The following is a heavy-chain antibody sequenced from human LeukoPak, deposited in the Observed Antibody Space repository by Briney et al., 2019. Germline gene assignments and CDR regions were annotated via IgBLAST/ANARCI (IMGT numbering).Heavy chain of an antibody. CDR1: GVTVSSNY. CDR3: ARDATGRRDAFDI. J-gene: IGHJ3*02. CDR2: IYSGGST. D-gene: IGHD2-15*01. Sequence: QPGGSLRLSCAASGVTVSSNYMSWVRQAPGKGLEWVSVIYSGGSTYYADSVKGRFTISRDNSKNTLYLQMNSLRAEDTAVYYCARDATGRRDAFDIWGQGTMVTVSS. V-gene: IGHV3-53*01.